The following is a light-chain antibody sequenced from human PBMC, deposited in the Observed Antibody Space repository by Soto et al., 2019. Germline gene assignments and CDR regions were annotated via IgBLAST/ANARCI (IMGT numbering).Light chain of an antibody. CDR2: DAS. CDR3: QQYNSYPYT. CDR1: QSISTW. V-gene: IGKV1-5*01. Sequence: DIQMTQSPSTVSASVGDGVTITCRASQSISTWLAWYQQKPGKAPNLLIYDASTLESGSPSGFSGSGSGTEFTLTISSLQPDDSATYYCQQYNSYPYTFGQGTKLEIK. J-gene: IGKJ2*01.